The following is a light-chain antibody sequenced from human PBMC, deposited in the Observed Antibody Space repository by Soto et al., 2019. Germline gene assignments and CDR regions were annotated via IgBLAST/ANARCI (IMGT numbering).Light chain of an antibody. CDR3: QQYNNWPPGRT. CDR1: QSVSSY. V-gene: IGKV3-15*01. J-gene: IGKJ1*01. CDR2: DAS. Sequence: EIVLTQSPATLSLSPGDRVTLSCRASQSVSSYLAWYQKKPGQAPRLLIYDASNRATGITARFSGTGSGTEFPLTISSLQSEDFAVYYCQQYNNWPPGRTFGQGTKV.